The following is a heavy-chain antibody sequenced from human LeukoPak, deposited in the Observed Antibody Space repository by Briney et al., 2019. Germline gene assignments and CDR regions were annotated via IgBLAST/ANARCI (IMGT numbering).Heavy chain of an antibody. D-gene: IGHD4-17*01. Sequence: PGRSLRLSCAASGFTFGDYAMHRVQQAPGKGPEWVSGISWNSGNIGYADSVKGRFTISRDNAKNSLYLEMTSLRVEDTALYYCANLHGDYRDYWGQGILVTVSS. CDR2: ISWNSGNI. CDR3: ANLHGDYRDY. CDR1: GFTFGDYA. J-gene: IGHJ4*02. V-gene: IGHV3-9*01.